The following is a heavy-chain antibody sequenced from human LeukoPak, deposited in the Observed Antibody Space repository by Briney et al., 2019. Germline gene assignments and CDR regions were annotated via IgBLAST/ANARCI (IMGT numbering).Heavy chain of an antibody. J-gene: IGHJ6*04. CDR2: ISSSGSTI. D-gene: IGHD3-10*02. CDR3: AELGITMIGGF. CDR1: GFTFSSYE. V-gene: IGHV3-48*03. Sequence: GGTLRLSCAASGFTFSSYEMNWVRQAPGKGLEWVSYISSSGSTIYYADSVKERFTISRDTAKNSLYLQMNSLRAEDTAVYYCAELGITMIGGFWGKGTTVTISS.